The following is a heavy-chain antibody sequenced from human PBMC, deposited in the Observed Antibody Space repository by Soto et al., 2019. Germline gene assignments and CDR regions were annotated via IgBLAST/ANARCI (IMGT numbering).Heavy chain of an antibody. CDR3: AESRSGYGNWFDP. D-gene: IGHD6-25*01. V-gene: IGHV4-39*01. CDR2: IYYSGST. CDR1: GGSISSYSYY. Sequence: QLQLQESGPGLVKPSKTLSLTCTVSGGSISSYSYYWGWIRQPPGKGLEWIGNIYYSGSTYYNPSLKGRVIISVDTSKNQFSLKLSSVTAADTAVYYCAESRSGYGNWFDPWGQGTLVTVSS. J-gene: IGHJ5*02.